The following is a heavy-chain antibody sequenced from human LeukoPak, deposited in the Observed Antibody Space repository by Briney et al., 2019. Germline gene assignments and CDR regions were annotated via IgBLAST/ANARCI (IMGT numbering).Heavy chain of an antibody. CDR2: IYYSGST. Sequence: SETLSLTCTVSGGSISSGRNYWSWIRQPPGKGLEWIGYIYYSGSTNYNPSLKSRVTISVDTSKNQFSLKLSSVTAADTAVYYCARANWYWYFDLWGRGTLVTVSS. V-gene: IGHV4-61*01. J-gene: IGHJ2*01. D-gene: IGHD1-1*01. CDR3: ARANWYWYFDL. CDR1: GGSISSGRNY.